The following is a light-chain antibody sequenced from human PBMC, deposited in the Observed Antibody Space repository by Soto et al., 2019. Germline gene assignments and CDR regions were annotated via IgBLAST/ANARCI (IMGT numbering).Light chain of an antibody. V-gene: IGLV2-11*01. CDR2: DVS. J-gene: IGLJ2*01. CDR1: SGDVGGYPF. Sequence: QSALTQPRSVSGSPGQSVTISCTGTSGDVGGYPFVSWYQQHPGKGPKLMIYDVSKRPSGVPDRFSGSKSANTASLTISGLQAEDEADYYCCSYAVNQTSVVFGRGTKRTVL. CDR3: CSYAVNQTSVV.